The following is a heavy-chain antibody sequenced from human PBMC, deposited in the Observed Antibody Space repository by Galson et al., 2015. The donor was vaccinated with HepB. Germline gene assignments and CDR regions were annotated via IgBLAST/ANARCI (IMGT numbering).Heavy chain of an antibody. Sequence: QSGAEVKKPGESLRISCKGSGYSFTSYWISWVRQMPGKGLEWMGRIDPSDSYTNYSPSFQGHVTISADKSISTAYLQWSSLKASDTAMYYCARRGGYCSSTSCYTYDAFDIWGQGTMVTVSS. V-gene: IGHV5-10-1*01. J-gene: IGHJ3*02. CDR2: IDPSDSYT. D-gene: IGHD2-2*02. CDR1: GYSFTSYW. CDR3: ARRGGYCSSTSCYTYDAFDI.